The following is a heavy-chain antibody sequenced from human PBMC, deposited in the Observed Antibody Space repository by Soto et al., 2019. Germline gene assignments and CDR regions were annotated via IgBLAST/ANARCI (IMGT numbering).Heavy chain of an antibody. CDR2: ISQDGSEK. D-gene: IGHD3-3*01. J-gene: IGHJ5*02. CDR3: ARDYDFSFDP. CDR1: GLTFSSYW. Sequence: GGSLRLSCEASGLTFSSYWMSWVRQAPGKGLEWVAKISQDGSEKYCVDSVKGRFTISRDNAKNSLYLQMNSLRAEDTAVYYCARDYDFSFDPWGQGTLVTVSS. V-gene: IGHV3-7*01.